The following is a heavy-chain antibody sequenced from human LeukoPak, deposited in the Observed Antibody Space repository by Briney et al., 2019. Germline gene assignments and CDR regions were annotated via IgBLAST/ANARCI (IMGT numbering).Heavy chain of an antibody. CDR1: GYTFTSYY. Sequence: ASVKVSCKASGYTFTSYYMHWVRQAPGQGLEWMGWINTNTGNPTYAQGFTGQFVFSLDTSVSTAYLQISSLKAEDTAVYYCARAKYEGIIYFDYWGQGTLVTVSS. D-gene: IGHD2-15*01. J-gene: IGHJ4*02. CDR3: ARAKYEGIIYFDY. V-gene: IGHV7-4-1*02. CDR2: INTNTGNP.